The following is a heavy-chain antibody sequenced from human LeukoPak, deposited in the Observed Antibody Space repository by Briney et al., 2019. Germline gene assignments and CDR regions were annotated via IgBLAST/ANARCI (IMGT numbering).Heavy chain of an antibody. D-gene: IGHD6-13*01. V-gene: IGHV7-4-1*02. CDR1: GYTFTSYA. J-gene: IGHJ6*02. CDR3: ARVKLAAARYYYYYYGMDV. CDR2: INTNTGNP. Sequence: ASVKVSCKASGYTFTSYAMNWVRQAPGQGLEWMGWINTNTGNPTYAQGFTGRFVFSLDTSVSTAYLQISSLKAEDTAVYYCARVKLAAARYYYYYYGMDVWGQGTTVTVSS.